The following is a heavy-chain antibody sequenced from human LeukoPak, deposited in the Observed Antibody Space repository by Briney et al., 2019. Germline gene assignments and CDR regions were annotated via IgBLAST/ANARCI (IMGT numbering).Heavy chain of an antibody. CDR3: ARVAAVAGNFDY. CDR1: GGSISSYY. CDR2: IYYSGST. D-gene: IGHD6-19*01. Sequence: SSETLSLTCTVSGGSISSYYWSWIRQPPGKGLEWIGYIYYSGSTNYNPSLKSRVTISVDTSKNQFSLKLSSVTAADTAVYYCARVAAVAGNFDYWGQGTLVTVSS. V-gene: IGHV4-59*01. J-gene: IGHJ4*02.